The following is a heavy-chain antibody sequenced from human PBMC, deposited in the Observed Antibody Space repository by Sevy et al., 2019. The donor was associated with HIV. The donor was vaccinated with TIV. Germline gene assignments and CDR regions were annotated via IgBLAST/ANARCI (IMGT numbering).Heavy chain of an antibody. CDR1: GFTFSSYW. V-gene: IGHV3-7*01. J-gene: IGHJ4*02. Sequence: QAGGSLRLSCAASGFTFSSYWMSWVRQAPGKGLEWVANIKQDGSEKYYVDSVKGRFTISRDNAKNSLYLQMNSLRAEDTAVYYCARRPGIYSNYGQNKEPFDYWGQGTLVTVSS. CDR2: IKQDGSEK. D-gene: IGHD4-4*01. CDR3: ARRPGIYSNYGQNKEPFDY.